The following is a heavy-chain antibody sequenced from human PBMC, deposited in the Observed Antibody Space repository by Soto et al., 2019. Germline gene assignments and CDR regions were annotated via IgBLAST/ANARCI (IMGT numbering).Heavy chain of an antibody. D-gene: IGHD2-2*01. V-gene: IGHV4-30-4*01. Sequence: SETLSLTCTVSGGSISSGDYYWSWIRQPPGKGLEWIGYIYYSGSTYYNPSLKSRVTISVDTSKNQFSLKLSSVTAADTAVYYCARGSVVPATFWFDPWGQGTLVTVSS. CDR1: GGSISSGDYY. CDR2: IYYSGST. J-gene: IGHJ5*02. CDR3: ARGSVVPATFWFDP.